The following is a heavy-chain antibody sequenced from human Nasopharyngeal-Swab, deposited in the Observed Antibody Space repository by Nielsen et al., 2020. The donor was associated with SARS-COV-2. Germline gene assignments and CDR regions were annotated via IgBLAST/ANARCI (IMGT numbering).Heavy chain of an antibody. CDR1: GFTFGNYW. CDR2: INADGSST. Sequence: SCVASGFTFGNYWMHWVRQVPGKGLVWVSHINADGSSTTYADSVKGRFTIPRDNAKNTLFLQMDNLRAEDTAVYYCTRLTYYYDSSSGGWGQGTLVTVSS. D-gene: IGHD3-22*01. V-gene: IGHV3-74*01. CDR3: TRLTYYYDSSSGG. J-gene: IGHJ4*02.